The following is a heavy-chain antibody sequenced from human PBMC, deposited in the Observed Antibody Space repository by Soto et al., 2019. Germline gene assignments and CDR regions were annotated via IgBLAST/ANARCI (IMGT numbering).Heavy chain of an antibody. CDR2: INNDGKNI. CDR1: GFSFSDYW. V-gene: IGHV3-74*01. J-gene: IGHJ4*02. CDR3: TRGFRDGYSGLIDY. Sequence: VQLVESGGGLVQPGGSLRLSCAASGFSFSDYWMYWVRQAPGIRLVWVSRINNDGKNINYADSVKGRITVSRDNAKNTLYLQLNILRVEDTAIYYCTRGFRDGYSGLIDYWGQGTPVTVSP. D-gene: IGHD5-12*01.